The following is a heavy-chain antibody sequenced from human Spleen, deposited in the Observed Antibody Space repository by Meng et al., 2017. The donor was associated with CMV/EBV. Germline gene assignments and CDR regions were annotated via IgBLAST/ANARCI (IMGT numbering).Heavy chain of an antibody. CDR3: ARAVGLATGRDFDS. CDR1: GFTVTSNY. Sequence: GESLKISCAASGFTVTSNYMSWVRQAPGKGLEWVSCISSTSFIYYADSVKGRFTISRDDAKNSLYLQMNSLRVEDTAVYYCARAVGLATGRDFDSWGQGTLVTVSS. CDR2: ISSTSFI. J-gene: IGHJ4*02. V-gene: IGHV3-69-1*01. D-gene: IGHD3-10*01.